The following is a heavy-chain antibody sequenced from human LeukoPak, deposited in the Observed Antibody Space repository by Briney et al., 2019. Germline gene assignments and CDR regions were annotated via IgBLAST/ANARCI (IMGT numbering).Heavy chain of an antibody. D-gene: IGHD2-2*01. V-gene: IGHV4-34*01. CDR2: INHSGCT. Sequence: SETLSLTCAVYGGPFCGYYWSWIRQPPGKGREWIMEINHSGCTNYNPFRKSRVHISVDTSKNQFSLKLSAVTAGDTAVYYCARGRRGYCSSTSCYEFGYSGQGTLVTVSS. CDR3: ARGRRGYCSSTSCYEFGY. CDR1: GGPFCGYY. J-gene: IGHJ4*02.